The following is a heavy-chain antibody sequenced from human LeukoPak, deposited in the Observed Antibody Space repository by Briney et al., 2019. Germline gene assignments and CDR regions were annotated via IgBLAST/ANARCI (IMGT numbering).Heavy chain of an antibody. CDR3: ARDGSNPYFDY. J-gene: IGHJ4*02. V-gene: IGHV3-7*01. CDR2: INRDGSEK. Sequence: GRSLRLSCAASGLSFTSYWMSWVRQAPGQGLEWVANINRDGSEKYYVDSVKGRFTISRDNGKNSLYLQMNSLRAEDTAVYFCARDGSNPYFDYWGQGSLVTVSS. CDR1: GLSFTSYW. D-gene: IGHD6-13*01.